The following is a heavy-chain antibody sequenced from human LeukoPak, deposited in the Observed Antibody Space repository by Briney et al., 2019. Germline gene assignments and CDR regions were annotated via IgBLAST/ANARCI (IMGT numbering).Heavy chain of an antibody. D-gene: IGHD3-10*01. Sequence: ASVKVSCKVSGYTLTELSMHWVRQAPGKGLEWMGGFDPEDGETIYAQKFQGRVTMTEDTSTDTAYMELSSPRSEDTAVYYCATPAYYYGSGSYYTQFDYWGQGTLVTASS. CDR1: GYTLTELS. V-gene: IGHV1-24*01. J-gene: IGHJ4*02. CDR3: ATPAYYYGSGSYYTQFDY. CDR2: FDPEDGET.